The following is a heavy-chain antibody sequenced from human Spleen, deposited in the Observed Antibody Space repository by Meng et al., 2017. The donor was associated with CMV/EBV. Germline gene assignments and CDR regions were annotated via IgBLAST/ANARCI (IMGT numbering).Heavy chain of an antibody. CDR2: ISPGSTYI. D-gene: IGHD6-19*01. J-gene: IGHJ4*02. Sequence: GESLKISCAASGFTFSAYAMNWVRQAPGKGLEWVSPISPGSTYIYYADSLKGRFTIPRDSAKNSLYLQMNSLGAEDTAVYYCARSGLAQYFDSWGQGTLVTVS. V-gene: IGHV3-21*03. CDR3: ARSGLAQYFDS. CDR1: GFTFSAYA.